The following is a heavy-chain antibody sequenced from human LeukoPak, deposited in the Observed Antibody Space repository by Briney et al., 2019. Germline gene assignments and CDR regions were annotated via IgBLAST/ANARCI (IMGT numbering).Heavy chain of an antibody. J-gene: IGHJ4*02. V-gene: IGHV4-4*07. CDR1: GGSISSYS. Sequence: SETLSLTCTVSGGSISSYSWSWIRQTAGKGLEWIGRMYSSGSTKYNPSLKSRVTMSVDTSKNQISLKLTSVTAADTAIYYCARWSSGDYYYVDYWGQGTLVTVSS. CDR3: ARWSSGDYYYVDY. D-gene: IGHD3-22*01. CDR2: MYSSGST.